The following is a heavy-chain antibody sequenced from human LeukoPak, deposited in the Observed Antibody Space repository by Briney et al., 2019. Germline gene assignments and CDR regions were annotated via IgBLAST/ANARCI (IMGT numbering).Heavy chain of an antibody. V-gene: IGHV3-23*01. D-gene: IGHD4-17*01. CDR2: ISGSGGST. J-gene: IGHJ4*02. Sequence: GGPLRLSCAASGFTFSSYAMSWVRQAPGKGLEWVSGISGSGGSTYFADSVKGRFTISRDNSKNTLYLQMNSLRAEDTAVYYCAKDTGPYGDDGFDYWGQGTLVTVSS. CDR1: GFTFSSYA. CDR3: AKDTGPYGDDGFDY.